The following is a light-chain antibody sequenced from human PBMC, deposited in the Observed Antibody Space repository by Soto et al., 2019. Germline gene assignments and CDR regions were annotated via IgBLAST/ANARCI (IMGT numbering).Light chain of an antibody. V-gene: IGLV1-40*01. CDR3: QSYDSSLSGVV. CDR2: GNS. CDR1: SSNIGAGYD. Sequence: QLVLTQPPSVSGALGQRVTISCTGSSSNIGAGYDVHWYQQLPGTAPKLLIYGNSNRPSGVPDRFSGSKSGTSASLAITGLQAEDEADYYCQSYDSSLSGVVFGGGTKLIVL. J-gene: IGLJ2*01.